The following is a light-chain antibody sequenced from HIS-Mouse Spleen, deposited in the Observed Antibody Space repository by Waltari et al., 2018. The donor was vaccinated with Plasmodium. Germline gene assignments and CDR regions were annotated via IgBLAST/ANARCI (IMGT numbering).Light chain of an antibody. V-gene: IGLV1-40*01. CDR2: GNG. Sequence: QSLLTQPPPVSGSQGQGAPIACPRSHRSIRADSNLPGNQQLPGPAPNLLIYGNGNRPSGVPDRFSGSKSGTPASLAITGLQAEDEADYYCQSYDSSLSGSVFGGGTKLTVL. CDR1: HRSIRADSN. J-gene: IGLJ2*01. CDR3: QSYDSSLSGSV.